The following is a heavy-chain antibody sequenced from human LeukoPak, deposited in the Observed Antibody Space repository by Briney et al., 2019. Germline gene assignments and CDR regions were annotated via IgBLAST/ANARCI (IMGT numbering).Heavy chain of an antibody. CDR1: GFTFSDYY. CDR3: ARTSGLDI. CDR2: ISSISTHT. Sequence: PGGSLRLSCAASGFTFSDYYMTWIRQAPGKGLEWVSFISSISTHTQHADSVKGRFTISRDNAKNALFLQMNTLRAEDTAVYYCARTSGLDIWGQGTVVIVSS. J-gene: IGHJ3*02. V-gene: IGHV3-11*06.